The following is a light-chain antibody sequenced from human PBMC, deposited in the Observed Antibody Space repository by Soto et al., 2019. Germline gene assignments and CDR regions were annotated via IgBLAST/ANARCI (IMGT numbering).Light chain of an antibody. J-gene: IGLJ1*01. Sequence: QSVLTQPPSTSGTPGQRVTISCSGSSSNIGSNTVNWYQHLPGTAPKLLIYSNNQRPPGVPDRFSGSKSGTSASLAVSGLQSEDEADYYCAAWDDSLNGYVFGTGTKVTVL. CDR1: SSNIGSNT. V-gene: IGLV1-44*01. CDR2: SNN. CDR3: AAWDDSLNGYV.